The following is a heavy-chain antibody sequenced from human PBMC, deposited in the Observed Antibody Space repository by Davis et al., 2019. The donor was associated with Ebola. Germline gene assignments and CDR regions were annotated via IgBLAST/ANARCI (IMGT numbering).Heavy chain of an antibody. CDR2: ISSSGSTI. V-gene: IGHV3-11*01. D-gene: IGHD5-12*01. Sequence: GESLKISCAASGFTFSDYYMSWIRQAPGKGLEWVSYISSSGSTIYYADSVKGRFTISRDNAKNSLYLQMNSLRAEDTAVYYCAREGYSGYDLDYWGQGTLVTVSS. CDR1: GFTFSDYY. CDR3: AREGYSGYDLDY. J-gene: IGHJ4*02.